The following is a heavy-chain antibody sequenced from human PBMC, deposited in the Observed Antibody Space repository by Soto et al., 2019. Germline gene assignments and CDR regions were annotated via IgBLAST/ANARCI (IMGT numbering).Heavy chain of an antibody. CDR3: ATGRLDVVPGGLDT. D-gene: IGHD2-2*01. CDR2: IYPSGST. J-gene: IGHJ5*02. Sequence: QVQLQESGTGLVKPSETLSLSCAVSGGSLSSYYCNWVRKSAGKGLEWIGRIYPSGSTNYNPSLKSRLSMSVDTSKNQFALRLTSMTAADAAMYFCATGRLDVVPGGLDTWGQGTLVTVSS. V-gene: IGHV4-4*07. CDR1: GGSLSSYY.